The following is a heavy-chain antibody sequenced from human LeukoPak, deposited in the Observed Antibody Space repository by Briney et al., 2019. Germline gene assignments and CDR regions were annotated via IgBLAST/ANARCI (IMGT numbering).Heavy chain of an antibody. CDR3: ARVYCGGDCYLDY. V-gene: IGHV3-33*01. CDR2: IWYDGSNK. Sequence: GGSLRLSCAASGFTFSSYGMHWVRQAPGKGLEWVAVIWYDGSNKYYADSVKGRFTISRDNSKNTLYLQMNSPRAEDTAVYYCARVYCGGDCYLDYWGQGTLVTVSS. D-gene: IGHD2-21*02. J-gene: IGHJ4*02. CDR1: GFTFSSYG.